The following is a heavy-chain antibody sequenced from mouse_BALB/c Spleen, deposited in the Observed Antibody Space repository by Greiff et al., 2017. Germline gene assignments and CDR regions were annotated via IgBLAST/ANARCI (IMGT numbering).Heavy chain of an antibody. CDR1: GFTFSSYT. CDR3: ARQGYYGSSNWYFDV. J-gene: IGHJ1*01. V-gene: IGHV5-12-2*01. D-gene: IGHD1-1*01. Sequence: EVQRVESGGGLVQPGGSLKLSCAASGFTFSSYTMSWVRQTPEKRLEWVAYISNGGGSTYYPDTVKGRFTISRDNAKNTLYLQMSSLKSEDTAMYYCARQGYYGSSNWYFDVWGAGTTVTVSS. CDR2: ISNGGGST.